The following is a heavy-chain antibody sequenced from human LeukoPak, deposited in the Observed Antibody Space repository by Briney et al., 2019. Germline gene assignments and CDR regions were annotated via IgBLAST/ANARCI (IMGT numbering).Heavy chain of an antibody. CDR3: ARGGGYYYDSSGYLDY. CDR1: GGSISSSSYY. J-gene: IGHJ4*02. D-gene: IGHD3-22*01. V-gene: IGHV4-39*07. CDR2: IYYSGST. Sequence: SETLSLTCTVSGGSISSSSYYWGWIRQPPGKGLEWIGSIYYSGSTYYNPSLKSRVTISVDTSKNQFSLKLSSVTAADTAVYYCARGGGYYYDSSGYLDYWGQGTLVTVSS.